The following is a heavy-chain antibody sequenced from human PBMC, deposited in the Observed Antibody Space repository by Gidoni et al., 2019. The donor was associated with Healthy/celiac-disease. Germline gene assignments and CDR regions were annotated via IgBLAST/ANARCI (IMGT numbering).Heavy chain of an antibody. CDR2: IYYSGST. D-gene: IGHD5-18*01. V-gene: IGHV4-39*01. CDR3: ARLSMQLGSYFDY. Sequence: QLQLQESGPGLVKLSETLSLTCTVSGGSISSSSYYWGWIRQPPGKGLEWIGSIYYSGSTYYNPSLKSRVTISVDTSKNQFSLKLSSVTAADTAVYYCARLSMQLGSYFDYWGQGTLVTVSS. CDR1: GGSISSSSYY. J-gene: IGHJ4*02.